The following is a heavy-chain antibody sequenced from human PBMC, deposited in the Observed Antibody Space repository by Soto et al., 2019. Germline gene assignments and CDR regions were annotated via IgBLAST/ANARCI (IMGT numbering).Heavy chain of an antibody. CDR3: ARELGGISDY. V-gene: IGHV3-33*01. CDR1: GFTFSSYG. J-gene: IGHJ4*02. Sequence: QVQLVESGGGVVQPGRSLRLSCAASGFTFSSYGMHWVRQAPGKGLEWVAVIWYDGSNKYYADSVKGRFTISGDNSKNTLYLQMNSLRAEDTAVYYCARELGGISDYWGQGTLVTVSS. D-gene: IGHD7-27*01. CDR2: IWYDGSNK.